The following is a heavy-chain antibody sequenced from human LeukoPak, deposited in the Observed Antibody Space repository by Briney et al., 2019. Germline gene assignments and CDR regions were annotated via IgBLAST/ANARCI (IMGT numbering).Heavy chain of an antibody. J-gene: IGHJ4*02. CDR1: GFTFSSYS. Sequence: GGSLRLSCAASGFTFSSYSMNWVRQAPGKGLEWVSSISSSSSYIYYADSVKGPFTISRDNAKNSLYLQMNSLRAEDTAVYYCARDRGYCSGGSCYENDYWGQGTLATVSS. V-gene: IGHV3-21*01. CDR2: ISSSSSYI. D-gene: IGHD2-15*01. CDR3: ARDRGYCSGGSCYENDY.